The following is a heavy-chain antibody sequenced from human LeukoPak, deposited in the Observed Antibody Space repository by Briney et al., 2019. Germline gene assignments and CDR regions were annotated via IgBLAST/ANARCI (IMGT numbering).Heavy chain of an antibody. V-gene: IGHV3-30*04. CDR1: GFTFTNYP. CDR3: AKDKGHTVATIMGVGDY. J-gene: IGHJ4*02. Sequence: PGGSLRLSCAASGFTFTNYPIHWVRQAPGKGLEWVTVISYDGSTKYYADSVKGRFSISRDNSKNTLYLQMNSLRAEDTAVYYCAKDKGHTVATIMGVGDYWGQGTLVTVSS. CDR2: ISYDGSTK. D-gene: IGHD5-12*01.